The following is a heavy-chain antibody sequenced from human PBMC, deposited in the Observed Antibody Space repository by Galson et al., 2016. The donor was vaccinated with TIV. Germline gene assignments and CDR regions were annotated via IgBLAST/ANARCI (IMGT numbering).Heavy chain of an antibody. CDR3: AREHSTGSWGLGY. CDR2: IDKDGNEK. V-gene: IGHV3-7*01. J-gene: IGHJ4*02. CDR1: GFTFGNYW. D-gene: IGHD6-19*01. Sequence: SLRLSCAASGFTFGNYWMSWVRQAPGKGLEWVANIDKDGNEKYYVDSVKGRFTISRDNAKDSLYLQMNSLSAEDTAVYYCAREHSTGSWGLGYWGQGTLVTVS.